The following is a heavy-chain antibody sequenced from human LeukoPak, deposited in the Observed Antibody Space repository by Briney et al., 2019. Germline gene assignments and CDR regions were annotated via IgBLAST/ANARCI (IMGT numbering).Heavy chain of an antibody. J-gene: IGHJ6*02. CDR3: ARVSRAPDDYYYYGMDV. V-gene: IGHV1-46*01. Sequence: ASVKVSCKASGXXXXSYXXHXXRQAXXXXXXXMGXIXXSGGSTSYAQKFQGRVTMTRDTSTSTVYMELSSLRSEDTAVYYCARVSRAPDDYYYYGMDVWGQGTTVTVSS. CDR1: GXXXXSYX. D-gene: IGHD5-24*01. CDR2: IXXSGGST.